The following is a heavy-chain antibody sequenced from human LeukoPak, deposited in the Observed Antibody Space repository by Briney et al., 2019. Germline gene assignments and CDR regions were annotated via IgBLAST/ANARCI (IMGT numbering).Heavy chain of an antibody. CDR2: IIPILGIA. D-gene: IGHD3-22*01. V-gene: IGHV1-69*04. Sequence: ASVKVSCKASGGTFSSYAISWVRQAPGQGVEWMGRIIPILGIANYAQKFQGRVTITADKSTSTAYMELSSLRSEDTAVYYCARHVGYYDSSGYGIFDYWGQGTLVTVSS. CDR1: GGTFSSYA. CDR3: ARHVGYYDSSGYGIFDY. J-gene: IGHJ4*02.